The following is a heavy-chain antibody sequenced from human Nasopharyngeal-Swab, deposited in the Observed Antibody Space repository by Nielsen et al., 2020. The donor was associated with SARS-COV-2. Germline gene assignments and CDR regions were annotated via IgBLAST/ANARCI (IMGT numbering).Heavy chain of an antibody. CDR1: GFTFDDYA. D-gene: IGHD2-2*02. Sequence: GESLKISCAASGFTFDDYAMHWVRQAPGKGLEWVSLISGDGGSTYYADSVKGRFTISRDNAKNSLYLQMNSLRAEDTAVYYCARESGCSSTSCYMFAYYYYYMDVWGKGTTVTVSS. V-gene: IGHV3-43*02. J-gene: IGHJ6*03. CDR2: ISGDGGST. CDR3: ARESGCSSTSCYMFAYYYYYMDV.